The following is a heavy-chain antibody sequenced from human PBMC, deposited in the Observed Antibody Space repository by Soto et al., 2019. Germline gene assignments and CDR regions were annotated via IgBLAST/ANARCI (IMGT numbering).Heavy chain of an antibody. CDR1: GFTFSSYW. V-gene: IGHV3-74*01. CDR2: INSDGSST. D-gene: IGHD3-3*01. CDR3: ATDRSDYDFWSGYYQFGWFDR. Sequence: EVQLVESGGGLVQPGGSLRLSCAASGFTFSSYWMHWVRQAPGKGLVWVSRINSDGSSTSYADSVKGRFTISRDNAKNTLYLQMKRLRAEDTDVYYCATDRSDYDFWSGYYQFGWFDRWGQGTLVTVSS. J-gene: IGHJ5*02.